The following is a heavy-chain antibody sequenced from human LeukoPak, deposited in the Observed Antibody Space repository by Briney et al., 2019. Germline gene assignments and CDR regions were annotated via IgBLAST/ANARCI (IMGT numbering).Heavy chain of an antibody. CDR3: AKDSYCGGDCPPLY. CDR1: GFTFRDYH. V-gene: IGHV3-11*05. CDR2: IVGSSSYT. D-gene: IGHD2-21*02. J-gene: IGHJ4*02. Sequence: GGSLRLSCAASGFTFRDYHMSWIRQAPRKGLEWGAYIVGSSSYTNYADSVKGRFTISRYNGENSLYLQMNSLRDEDTAVYYCAKDSYCGGDCPPLYWGQGTLVTVSS.